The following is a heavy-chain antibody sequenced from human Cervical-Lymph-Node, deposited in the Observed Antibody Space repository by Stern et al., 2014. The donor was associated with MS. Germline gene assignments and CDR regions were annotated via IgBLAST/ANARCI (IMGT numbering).Heavy chain of an antibody. Sequence: QVQLVQSGAEISKAGSSVKVSCQTSGDSFSYYTFHWVRRAPGHGLEWMGEIIPAADQTTYAKPFQGRVIFTADASTTAVYMEVNRLRPEDTAVYFCARDGVDGFRQRPDFWGLGTPVTVSS. CDR3: ARDGVDGFRQRPDF. V-gene: IGHV1-69*12. CDR2: IIPAADQT. CDR1: GDSFSYYT. D-gene: IGHD1-1*01. J-gene: IGHJ4*02.